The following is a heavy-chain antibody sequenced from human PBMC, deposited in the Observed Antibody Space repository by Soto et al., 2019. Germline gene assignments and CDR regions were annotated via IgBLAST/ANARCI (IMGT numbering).Heavy chain of an antibody. D-gene: IGHD2-2*01. CDR2: IYYSGST. Sequence: SETLSLTCTVSGGSISSYYWSWIRQPPGKGLEWIGYIYYSGSTNYNPSLKSRVTISVDTSKNQFSLKLSSVTAADTAVYYCARELIGYCSSTSRACNRNWFDYWGQGTLVTVSS. CDR3: ARELIGYCSSTSRACNRNWFDY. CDR1: GGSISSYY. V-gene: IGHV4-59*01. J-gene: IGHJ5*01.